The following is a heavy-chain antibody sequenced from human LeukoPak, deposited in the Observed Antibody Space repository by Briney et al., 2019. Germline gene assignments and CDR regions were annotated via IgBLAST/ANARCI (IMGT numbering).Heavy chain of an antibody. V-gene: IGHV3-30*18. CDR1: GFTFSSYG. CDR3: AKKRALGEVEYSSSYFDY. CDR2: ISYDGSNK. J-gene: IGHJ4*02. D-gene: IGHD6-6*01. Sequence: PGRSLKLSCAASGFTFSSYGMHWVRQAPGKGLEWVAVISYDGSNKYYADSVKGRSTISRDNSKNTLYLQMKSLRAEDTAVYYCAKKRALGEVEYSSSYFDYWGQGTLVTV.